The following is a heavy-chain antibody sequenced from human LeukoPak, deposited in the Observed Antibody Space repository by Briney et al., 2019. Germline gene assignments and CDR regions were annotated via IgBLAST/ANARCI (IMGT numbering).Heavy chain of an antibody. V-gene: IGHV3-48*03. CDR2: ISSSGSTI. CDR3: ARGFDGLRLKGQYFDY. CDR1: GFTFSSYE. Sequence: PGGSLRLSCAASGFTFSSYEMNWVRQAPGKGLEWGSYISSSGSTIYYADSVKGRFTISRDNAKNSLYLQMNSLRAEDTAVYYCARGFDGLRLKGQYFDYWGQGTLVTVSS. J-gene: IGHJ4*02. D-gene: IGHD5/OR15-5a*01.